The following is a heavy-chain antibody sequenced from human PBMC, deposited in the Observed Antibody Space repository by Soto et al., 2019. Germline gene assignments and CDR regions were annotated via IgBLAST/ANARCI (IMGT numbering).Heavy chain of an antibody. Sequence: QVQLVQSGGEVKNLGASVKVSCKASGYTFTSYGVTWVRQAPGQGPEWMGWISGYNGNTNYAQKFQGRVTMTTDTSTSTDYMELRGMRSGDTDVYYCVSDAQTVGYIGYVRFDYWGKGTLVTVSS. CDR2: ISGYNGNT. D-gene: IGHD5-12*01. J-gene: IGHJ4*02. CDR1: GYTFTSYG. V-gene: IGHV1-18*01. CDR3: VSDAQTVGYIGYVRFDY.